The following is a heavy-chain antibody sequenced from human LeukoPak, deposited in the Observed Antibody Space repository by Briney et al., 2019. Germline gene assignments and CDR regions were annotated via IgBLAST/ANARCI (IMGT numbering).Heavy chain of an antibody. CDR3: AKDLKRGDIGGSF. J-gene: IGHJ3*01. CDR1: AFTFSSYG. D-gene: IGHD5-12*01. CDR2: NRYDGSNK. V-gene: IGHV3-30*02. Sequence: GGSLRLSCAASAFTFSSYGMHWVRQAPGKGLEWGAFNRYDGSNKYYADSVKGRFTISRDNSKNTLYLQMNSLRAEDTAVYYCAKDLKRGDIGGSFWGQGTMVTVSS.